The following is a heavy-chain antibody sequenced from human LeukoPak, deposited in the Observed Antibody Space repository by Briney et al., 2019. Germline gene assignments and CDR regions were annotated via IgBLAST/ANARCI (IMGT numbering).Heavy chain of an antibody. D-gene: IGHD4-17*01. Sequence: SVKVSCKAPGGTLNSYAISWVRQAPGQGLEWMGRIIPVLDMANHAEEFQARVTITADKSTSTAYMELSSLRSEDTAIYYCARDRLDYGDSYTLDSWGQGTLVTVSS. J-gene: IGHJ4*02. V-gene: IGHV1-69*04. CDR3: ARDRLDYGDSYTLDS. CDR2: IIPVLDMA. CDR1: GGTLNSYA.